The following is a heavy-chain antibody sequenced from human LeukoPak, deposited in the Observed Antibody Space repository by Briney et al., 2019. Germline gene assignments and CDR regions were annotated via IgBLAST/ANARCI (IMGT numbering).Heavy chain of an antibody. CDR2: IYHSGST. D-gene: IGHD5-18*01. Sequence: SETLSLTCAVYGGSFSGYYWGWIRQPPGKGLEWIGSIYHSGSTYYNPSLKSRVTISVDTSKNQFSLKLSSVTAADTAVYYCARDQEGGYSYGYLFFWGQGTLVTVSS. CDR3: ARDQEGGYSYGYLFF. J-gene: IGHJ4*02. V-gene: IGHV4-38-2*02. CDR1: GGSFSGYY.